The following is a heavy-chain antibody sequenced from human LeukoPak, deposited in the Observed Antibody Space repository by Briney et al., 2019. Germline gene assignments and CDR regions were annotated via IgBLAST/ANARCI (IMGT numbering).Heavy chain of an antibody. J-gene: IGHJ6*03. D-gene: IGHD2-15*01. CDR2: ISYDGSNK. V-gene: IGHV3-30-3*01. CDR1: GFTFSSYA. Sequence: GGSLRLSCAASGFTFSSYAMHWVRQAPGKGLEWVAVISYDGSNKYYADSVKGRFTISRDNSKNTLYLQMNSLRAEDTAVYYCARTDDSPYYYYYYMDVWGKGTTVTVSS. CDR3: ARTDDSPYYYYYYMDV.